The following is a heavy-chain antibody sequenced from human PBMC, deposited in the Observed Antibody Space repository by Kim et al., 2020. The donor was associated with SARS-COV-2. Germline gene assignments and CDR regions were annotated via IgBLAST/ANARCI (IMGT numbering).Heavy chain of an antibody. CDR3: ARMWHYFDY. Sequence: GGSLRLSCAASGFTFSSYAMHWVRQAPGKGLEWVAVISYDGSNKYYADSVKGRFTISRDNSKNTLYLQMNSLRAEDTAVYYCARMWHYFDYWGQGTLVTVSS. J-gene: IGHJ4*02. CDR1: GFTFSSYA. CDR2: ISYDGSNK. D-gene: IGHD2-21*01. V-gene: IGHV3-30-3*01.